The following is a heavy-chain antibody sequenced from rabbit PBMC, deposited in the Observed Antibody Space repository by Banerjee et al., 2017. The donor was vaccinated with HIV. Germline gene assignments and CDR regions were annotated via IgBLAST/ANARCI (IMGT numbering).Heavy chain of an antibody. CDR3: ARDQTGDGVSVHTL. J-gene: IGHJ4*01. CDR2: IDTGSGSA. V-gene: IGHV1S40*01. CDR1: GFSLSNKYV. Sequence: QSLQESGGDLVQPGGSLTLTCTASGFSLSNKYVMYWVRQAPGKGLEWIGAIDTGSGSAYYASWAKGRFTISKTSSTTVTLQMTSLTAADTATYFCARDQTGDGVSVHTLWGPGTLVTVS. D-gene: IGHD2-1*01.